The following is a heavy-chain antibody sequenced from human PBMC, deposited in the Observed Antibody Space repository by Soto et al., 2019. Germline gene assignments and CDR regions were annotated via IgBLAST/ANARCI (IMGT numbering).Heavy chain of an antibody. J-gene: IGHJ5*02. CDR3: ASGWMAAFDT. V-gene: IGHV4-59*11. D-gene: IGHD2-2*03. Sequence: ETLSLTCNVTGDSIKTHYWSWIRQPPGKGLEWIGYIYYSGSTLYNPSLKRRVTISVDTAKNQFSLRLNSLTAADTAVYYCASGWMAAFDTWGQGTLVTVSS. CDR2: IYYSGST. CDR1: GDSIKTHY.